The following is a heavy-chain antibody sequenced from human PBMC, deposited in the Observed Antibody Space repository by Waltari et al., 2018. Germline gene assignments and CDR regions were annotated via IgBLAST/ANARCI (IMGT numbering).Heavy chain of an antibody. Sequence: EVQLLESGGGLVQPGGSLRLSCAASGFTFSSYAMSWVRQAPGKGLEWVSAISGSGGSTYYADSVKGRFNISRDNSKNTLYLQMNSLRAEDTAVYYCAKDEGVGLLWFGELVYYGMDVWGQGTTVTVSS. J-gene: IGHJ6*02. V-gene: IGHV3-23*01. D-gene: IGHD3-10*01. CDR1: GFTFSSYA. CDR3: AKDEGVGLLWFGELVYYGMDV. CDR2: ISGSGGST.